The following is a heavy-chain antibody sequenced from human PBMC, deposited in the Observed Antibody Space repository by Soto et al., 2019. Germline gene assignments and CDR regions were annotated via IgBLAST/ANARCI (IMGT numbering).Heavy chain of an antibody. D-gene: IGHD5-18*01. CDR3: AKLRRGYSYGYNDP. V-gene: IGHV4-4*02. CDR2: IYHSGST. CDR1: GGSISSSNW. J-gene: IGHJ5*02. Sequence: SETLSLTCAVSGGSISSSNWWTWVRQPPGKGLEWIGEIYHSGSTNYNPSLKSRVTISVDKSKNQFFLKLSSVTAADTAVYYCAKLRRGYSYGYNDPWGQGTLVTVSS.